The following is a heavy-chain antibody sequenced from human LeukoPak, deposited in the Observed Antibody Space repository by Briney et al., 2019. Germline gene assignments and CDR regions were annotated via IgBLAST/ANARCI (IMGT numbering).Heavy chain of an antibody. V-gene: IGHV4-39*07. CDR2: IYRSGST. Sequence: SETLSLTCTVSSGSIISSSYYWSWIRQPPGKGLEWIGSIYRSGSTYYNPSLKSRVTISVDTSKNQFSLKLSSVTAADTAVYYCARARRTGDFDYWGQGTLVTVSS. J-gene: IGHJ4*02. CDR1: SGSIISSSYY. D-gene: IGHD7-27*01. CDR3: ARARRTGDFDY.